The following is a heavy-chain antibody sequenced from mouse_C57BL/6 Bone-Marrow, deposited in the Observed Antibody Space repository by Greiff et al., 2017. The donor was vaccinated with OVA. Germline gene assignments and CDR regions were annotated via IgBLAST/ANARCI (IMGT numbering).Heavy chain of an antibody. CDR3: ARRYGRGYYDFDY. V-gene: IGHV1-52*01. D-gene: IGHD1-1*01. Sequence: QVQLQQPGAELVRPGSSVKLSCKASGYTFTSYWMHWVKQRPIQGLEWIGNIDPSDSETHYNQKFKDKATLTVDKSSSTAYMQLSSLTSEDSAVYYCARRYGRGYYDFDYWGQGTTLTVSS. CDR2: IDPSDSET. CDR1: GYTFTSYW. J-gene: IGHJ2*01.